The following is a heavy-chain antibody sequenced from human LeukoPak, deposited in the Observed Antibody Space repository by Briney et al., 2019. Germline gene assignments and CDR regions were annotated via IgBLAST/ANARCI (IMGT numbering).Heavy chain of an antibody. J-gene: IGHJ3*02. V-gene: IGHV4-59*01. CDR2: IYYSGST. CDR1: GGSISSYY. D-gene: IGHD3-3*01. CDR3: ARSRSYDFWSGFGRSQHAFDI. Sequence: PSETLSLTCTVSGGSISSYYWSWIRQSPGKGLEWIGYIYYSGSTNYNPSLKSRVTISVDTSKNQFSLKLSSVTAADTAVYYCARSRSYDFWSGFGRSQHAFDIWGQGTMVTVSS.